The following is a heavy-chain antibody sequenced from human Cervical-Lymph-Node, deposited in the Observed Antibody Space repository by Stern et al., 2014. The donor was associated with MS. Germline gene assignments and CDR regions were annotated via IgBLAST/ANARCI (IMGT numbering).Heavy chain of an antibody. V-gene: IGHV1-2*02. D-gene: IGHD5-24*01. CDR1: GFRFTDYY. Sequence: QLVQSGAEVKKPGASVKVSCETSGFRFTDYYIHWVRQAPGQWLEWMGCINPKNGDTHSAQKFQGRFTMTRDTSISTGYMELNSLKSDDTAMYYCGRGIKTFDPWGQGTLVTVSS. J-gene: IGHJ5*02. CDR2: INPKNGDT. CDR3: GRGIKTFDP.